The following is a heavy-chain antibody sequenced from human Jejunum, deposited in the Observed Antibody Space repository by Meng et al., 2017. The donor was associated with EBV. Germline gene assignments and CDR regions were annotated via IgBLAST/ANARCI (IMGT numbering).Heavy chain of an antibody. CDR2: IDHTGTT. CDR1: GGSINNKNW. D-gene: IGHD2/OR15-2a*01. J-gene: IGHJ4*02. Sequence: QVLLQSLAPGLVLPSGTLSLTVTVTGGSINNKNWWHWVRQAPGKGLEWIGEIDHTGTTHYNPSLKSRVTISLGTSMNQFSLELTSPTPADTAVYYCARDSQYLARGYFDYWGQGALVTVSS. V-gene: IGHV4-4*02. CDR3: ARDSQYLARGYFDY.